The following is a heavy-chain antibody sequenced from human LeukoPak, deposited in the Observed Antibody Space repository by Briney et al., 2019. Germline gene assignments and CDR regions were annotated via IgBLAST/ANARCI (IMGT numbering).Heavy chain of an antibody. CDR2: IIPIFGTA. J-gene: IGHJ6*03. V-gene: IGHV1-69*01. D-gene: IGHD3-3*01. Sequence: SVKVSCKASGGTFSSYAISWVRQAPGQGLEWMGGIIPIFGTANYAQKFQGRVTITADESTSTAYMELSSLRSEDTAVYYCARALGFLEDYYYYYMDVWGKGTTVTVSS. CDR3: ARALGFLEDYYYYYMDV. CDR1: GGTFSSYA.